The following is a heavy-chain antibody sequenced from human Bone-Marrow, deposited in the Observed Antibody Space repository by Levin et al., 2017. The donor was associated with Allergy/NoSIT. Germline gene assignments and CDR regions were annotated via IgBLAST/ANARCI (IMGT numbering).Heavy chain of an antibody. D-gene: IGHD3-10*01. V-gene: IGHV1-8*01. CDR3: ARRRAYYYGSGSYSPNDAFDS. CDR2: MNPNSGNT. Sequence: ASVKVSCKASGYTFTSYDINWVRQATGQGLEWMGWMNPNSGNTGYAQKFQGRVTMTRNTSISTAYMELSSLRSEDTAVYYCARRRAYYYGSGSYSPNDAFDSWGQGTMVTVSS. J-gene: IGHJ3*02. CDR1: GYTFTSYD.